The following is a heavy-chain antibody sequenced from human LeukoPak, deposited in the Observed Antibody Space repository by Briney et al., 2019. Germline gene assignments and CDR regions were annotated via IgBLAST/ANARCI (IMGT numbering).Heavy chain of an antibody. Sequence: AAVKVSSKAAGGTFNSYATSWVRQAAGQGRAWMGEIIPIFGTIKYEQKFQGRGTITADESTSTAYMELSSLRSEDTAEYYGEREVENWFDPGGEG. CDR3: EREVENWFDP. J-gene: IGHJ5*02. D-gene: IGHD1-1*01. CDR2: IIPIFGTI. V-gene: IGHV1-69*01. CDR1: GGTFNSYA.